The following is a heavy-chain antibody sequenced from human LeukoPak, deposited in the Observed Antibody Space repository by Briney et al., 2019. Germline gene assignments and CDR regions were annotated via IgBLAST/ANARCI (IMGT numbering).Heavy chain of an antibody. CDR1: GFAVSTNY. CDR2: IYSDGST. V-gene: IGHV3-66*02. Sequence: GGSLRLSCAASGFAVSTNYLSWVRQAPGKGLEWVSVIYSDGSTYYTDSAKGRFTISRDNSKNNLYLQMNSLITEDTAVYYCARDQRSESYYPWGWFDPWGQGTLVTVSS. CDR3: ARDQRSESYYPWGWFDP. J-gene: IGHJ5*02. D-gene: IGHD1-26*01.